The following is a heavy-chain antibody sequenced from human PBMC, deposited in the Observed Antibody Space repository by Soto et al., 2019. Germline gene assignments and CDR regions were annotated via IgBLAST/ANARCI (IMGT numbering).Heavy chain of an antibody. J-gene: IGHJ4*02. CDR1: GGTFSSYA. CDR3: AREGASGSHIGY. CDR2: IIPIFGTA. D-gene: IGHD3-22*01. Sequence: QVQLVQSGAEVKKPGSSVKVSCKASGGTFSSYAISWVRQAPGQGLEWMGGIIPIFGTANYAQKFQGRVTITADESTSTDYMELSSLRSEDTAVYYWAREGASGSHIGYWGQGTLVTVSS. V-gene: IGHV1-69*01.